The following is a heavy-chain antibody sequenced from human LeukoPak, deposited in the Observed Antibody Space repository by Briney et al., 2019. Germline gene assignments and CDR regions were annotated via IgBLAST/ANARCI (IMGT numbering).Heavy chain of an antibody. CDR3: ARYGDYAFDY. J-gene: IGHJ4*02. V-gene: IGHV4-31*03. CDR2: IYYSGSS. CDR1: GGSISSGNSY. D-gene: IGHD4-17*01. Sequence: SETLSLTCSVSGGSISSGNSYWSWLRQHPEKGLEWIGYIYYSGSSYYNPSLKSRVTILVDTSKNQFSLKLTSVTAADTAVYYCARYGDYAFDYWGQGTLDTVSS.